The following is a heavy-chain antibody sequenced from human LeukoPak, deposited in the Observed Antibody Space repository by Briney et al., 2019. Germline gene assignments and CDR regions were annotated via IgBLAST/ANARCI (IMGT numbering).Heavy chain of an antibody. V-gene: IGHV4-4*07. CDR1: GGSLNGYY. CDR2: IFTSGIT. Sequence: SETLSLTCTVSGGSLNGYYWGWIRQPAGKGLEWIGRIFTSGITKYSPSLRSRVTMSIDTSKNQFSLKLSSVTAADTAVYYCARVDGDYGKGFDPWGQGTLVTVSS. D-gene: IGHD4-17*01. CDR3: ARVDGDYGKGFDP. J-gene: IGHJ5*02.